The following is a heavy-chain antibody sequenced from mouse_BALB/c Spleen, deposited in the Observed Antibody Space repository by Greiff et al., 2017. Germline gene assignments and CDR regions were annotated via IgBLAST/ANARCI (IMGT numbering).Heavy chain of an antibody. CDR1: GFTFTDYY. CDR3: ARSFDY. Sequence: EVKLMESGGGLVQPGGSLRLSCATSGFTFTDYYMSWVRQPPGKALEWLGFIRNKANGYTTEYSASVKGRFTISRDNSQSILYLQMNTLRAEDSATYYCARSFDYWGQGTTLTVSS. V-gene: IGHV7-3*02. CDR2: IRNKANGYTT. J-gene: IGHJ2*01.